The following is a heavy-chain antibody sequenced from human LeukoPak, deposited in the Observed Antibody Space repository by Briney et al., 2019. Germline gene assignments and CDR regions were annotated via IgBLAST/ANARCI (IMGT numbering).Heavy chain of an antibody. CDR3: AKGIQWELPLEY. J-gene: IGHJ4*02. CDR1: GFTFRNYA. V-gene: IGHV3-23*01. CDR2: ISGRGDKT. D-gene: IGHD1-26*01. Sequence: PGGSLRLSCAASGFTFRNYAMSWARQAPGKGLEWVSVISGRGDKTYYAGSAKGRFTISGDNSKNTLYLQMNSLRDVDTAIYYCAKGIQWELPLEYWGQGTLVTVSS.